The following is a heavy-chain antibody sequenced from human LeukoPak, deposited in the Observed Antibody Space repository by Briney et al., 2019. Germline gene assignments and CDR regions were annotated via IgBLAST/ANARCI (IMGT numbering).Heavy chain of an antibody. Sequence: GASVKVSCKASGYTFTGYYMHWVRQAPGQGLEWMGIINPSGGSTSYAQKFQGRVTMTRDMSTSTVYMELSSLRSEDTAVYYCAREIYSSSWYGRSVSWYFDLWGRGTLVTVSS. CDR3: AREIYSSSWYGRSVSWYFDL. D-gene: IGHD6-13*01. J-gene: IGHJ2*01. CDR2: INPSGGST. CDR1: GYTFTGYY. V-gene: IGHV1-46*01.